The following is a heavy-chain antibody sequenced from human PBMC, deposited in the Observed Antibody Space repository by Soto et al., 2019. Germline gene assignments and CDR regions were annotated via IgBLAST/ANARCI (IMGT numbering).Heavy chain of an antibody. CDR1: GFTFSSYA. V-gene: IGHV3-23*01. CDR2: ISGSGGST. Sequence: EVQLLESGGGLVQPGGSLRLSCAASGFTFSSYAMSWVRQAPGKGLEWVSAISGSGGSTYYADSVKGRFTISRDNSKNTLYLQMNSLRAEDTAVYYCAKERRLYGDYDWLYYFDYWGQGTLVTVSS. D-gene: IGHD4-17*01. CDR3: AKERRLYGDYDWLYYFDY. J-gene: IGHJ4*02.